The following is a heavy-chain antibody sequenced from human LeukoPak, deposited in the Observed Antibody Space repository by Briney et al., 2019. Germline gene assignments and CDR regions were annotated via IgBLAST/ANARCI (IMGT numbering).Heavy chain of an antibody. D-gene: IGHD2-8*02. CDR3: ARGYCTGDICSGAWFDP. V-gene: IGHV1-2*02. J-gene: IGHJ5*02. Sequence: ASVKVSCKASGFTFTGYHIHWVRQDPGHGLEWMGWINPNSGGTNYAQKFQGRVTMTRDTSISTAYIELNRLRSDDTAVYYCARGYCTGDICSGAWFDPWGRGTLVTVSS. CDR2: INPNSGGT. CDR1: GFTFTGYH.